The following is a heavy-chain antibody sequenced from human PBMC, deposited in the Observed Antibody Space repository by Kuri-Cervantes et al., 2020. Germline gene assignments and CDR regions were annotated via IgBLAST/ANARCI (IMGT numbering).Heavy chain of an antibody. V-gene: IGHV3-33*08. CDR3: ARDSRGRSNWFDP. J-gene: IGHJ5*02. CDR1: GFMFNTYA. D-gene: IGHD3-16*01. CDR2: LWYDGSNK. Sequence: GGSLRLSCAASGFMFNTYAIHWVRQAPGKGLEWVAVLWYDGSNKYYADSVKGRFTISRDNSKNSLSLQMNTLRADDAAVYYCARDSRGRSNWFDPWGQGTLVTVSS.